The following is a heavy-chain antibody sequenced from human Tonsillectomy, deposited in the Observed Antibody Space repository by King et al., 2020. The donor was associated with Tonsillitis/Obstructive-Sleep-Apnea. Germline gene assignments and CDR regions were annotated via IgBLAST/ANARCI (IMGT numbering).Heavy chain of an antibody. CDR2: IYPDESDT. J-gene: IGHJ5*02. D-gene: IGHD2-2*02. CDR3: ARRRDVVVPAAIAGWFDP. V-gene: IGHV5-51*01. Sequence: ESQLVQSGAEVKKPGESLKISCKGSGYSFSEYWIAWVRQMPGKGLEWMGVIYPDESDTRSSPSFQGQVTMSVDKSISTAYLQWSSLKASDTAIYYCARRRDVVVPAAIAGWFDPWGQGTLVTVSS. CDR1: GYSFSEYW.